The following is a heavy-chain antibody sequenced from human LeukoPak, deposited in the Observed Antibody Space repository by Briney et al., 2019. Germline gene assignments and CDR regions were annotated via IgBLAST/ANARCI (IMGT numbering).Heavy chain of an antibody. D-gene: IGHD5-12*01. CDR1: GYTFTGYY. V-gene: IGHV1-2*02. CDR2: INPNSGGT. J-gene: IGHJ5*02. CDR3: ARDPGGYDYEGWFDP. Sequence: GASVKVSCKASGYTFTGYYMHWVRQAPGQGLEWMGWINPNSGGTNYAQKFQGRVTMTRDTSISTAYMELSRLRSDDTAVYYCARDPGGYDYEGWFDPWGQGTLVTVSS.